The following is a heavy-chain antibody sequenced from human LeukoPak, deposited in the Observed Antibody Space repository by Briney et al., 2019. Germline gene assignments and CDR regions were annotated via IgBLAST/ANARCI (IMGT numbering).Heavy chain of an antibody. CDR1: GFIFSSYA. CDR2: ISYDGSNK. V-gene: IGHV3-30*04. Sequence: RTGGSLRLSRAASGFIFSSYAMHWVRQAPGKGLEWVAVISYDGSNKYYADSVKGRFTISRDKSKNTLYLQMNSLRAEDTAVYYCARDTSGEYSDWGQGTLVTVSS. CDR3: ARDTSGEYSD. D-gene: IGHD3-10*01. J-gene: IGHJ4*02.